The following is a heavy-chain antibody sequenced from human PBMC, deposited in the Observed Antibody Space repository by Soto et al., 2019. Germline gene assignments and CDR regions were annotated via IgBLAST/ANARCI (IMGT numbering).Heavy chain of an antibody. D-gene: IGHD6-13*01. CDR1: GLTFTSSA. V-gene: IGHV1-58*01. CDR3: AAGGLGSGWYFNRRYYYGMDV. Sequence: SVKVSCKASGLTFTSSAVQWVRQARGQRLEWIGWIVVGSGNTNYAQKFQERVTITRDMSTSTAYMELSSLRSEDTAVYYCAAGGLGSGWYFNRRYYYGMDVWGQGTTVTSP. J-gene: IGHJ6*02. CDR2: IVVGSGNT.